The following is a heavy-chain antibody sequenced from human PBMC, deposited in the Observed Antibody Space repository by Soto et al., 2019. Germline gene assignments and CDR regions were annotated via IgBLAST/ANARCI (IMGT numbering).Heavy chain of an antibody. D-gene: IGHD2-2*01. V-gene: IGHV3-33*01. CDR1: GFTFSSYG. CDR2: IWYDGSNK. J-gene: IGHJ6*03. Sequence: QVQLVESGGGVVQPGRSLRLSCAASGFTFSSYGMHWVRQAPGKGLEWVAVIWYDGSNKYYADSVKGRFTLSRDNSKNPLYRQMNRLRAEDTAVYYCARATPPRPVGTAVYYYYYYMDVWGKGTTVTVSS. CDR3: ARATPPRPVGTAVYYYYYYMDV.